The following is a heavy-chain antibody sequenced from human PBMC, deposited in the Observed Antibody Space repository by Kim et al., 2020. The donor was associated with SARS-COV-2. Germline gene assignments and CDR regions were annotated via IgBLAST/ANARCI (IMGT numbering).Heavy chain of an antibody. V-gene: IGHV3-15*01. Sequence: GGSLRLSCAASGFTFSNAWMSWVRQAPGKGLEWVGRIKSKTDGGTTDYAAPVKGRFTISRDDSKNTLYLQMNSLKTEDTAVYYCTTDVVWTVTTDYWGQGTLVTVSS. CDR1: GFTFSNAW. D-gene: IGHD4-17*01. J-gene: IGHJ4*02. CDR2: IKSKTDGGTT. CDR3: TTDVVWTVTTDY.